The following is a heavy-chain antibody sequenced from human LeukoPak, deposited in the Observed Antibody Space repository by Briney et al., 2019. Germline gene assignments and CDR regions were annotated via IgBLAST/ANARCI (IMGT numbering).Heavy chain of an antibody. CDR1: GFTFSSYA. J-gene: IGHJ4*02. V-gene: IGHV3-23*01. D-gene: IGHD2-8*01. CDR2: ISDTGGST. Sequence: GGSLRLSCAASGFTFSSYAMTWGRQAPGKGLEWVSAISDTGGSTYDADSVKGRFTISRDNSKNTLYLQMNSLRAEDTAVYYCAKDTSIGRYCTNGVCSPFDYWGQGTLVTVSS. CDR3: AKDTSIGRYCTNGVCSPFDY.